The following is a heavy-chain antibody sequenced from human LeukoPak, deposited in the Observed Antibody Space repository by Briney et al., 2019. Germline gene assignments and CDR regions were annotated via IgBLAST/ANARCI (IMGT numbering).Heavy chain of an antibody. V-gene: IGHV3-23*01. CDR2: ISSNGGST. CDR3: ARYCSGASCYSGVDY. J-gene: IGHJ4*02. Sequence: PGGSLRLSCAASGFTFGSYMMTWVRQAPGRGLEWVSTISSNGGSTYYADSVKGRFTISRDNSKNTLYLQMSSLRAEDTAVYYCARYCSGASCYSGVDYWGQGTLVPVPS. CDR1: GFTFGSYM. D-gene: IGHD2-15*01.